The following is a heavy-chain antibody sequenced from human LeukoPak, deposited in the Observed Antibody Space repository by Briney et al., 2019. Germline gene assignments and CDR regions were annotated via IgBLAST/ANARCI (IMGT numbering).Heavy chain of an antibody. CDR3: ARVSRIAAAEPFDY. V-gene: IGHV3-48*03. J-gene: IGHJ4*02. D-gene: IGHD6-13*01. CDR1: GFTFSSYE. CDR2: ISSSGSTI. Sequence: QSGGSLRLSCAASGFTFSSYEMNWVRQAPGKGPEWVSYISSSGSTIYYADSVKGRFTISRDNAKNSLYLQMNSLRAEDTAVYYCARVSRIAAAEPFDYWGQGTLVTVSS.